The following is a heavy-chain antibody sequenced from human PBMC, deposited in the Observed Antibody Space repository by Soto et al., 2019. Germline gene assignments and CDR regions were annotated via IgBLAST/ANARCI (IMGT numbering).Heavy chain of an antibody. V-gene: IGHV4-4*07. D-gene: IGHD3-22*01. Sequence: ETLSLTCTVSGGSISSYYWSWIRQPAGKGLEWIGRIYTSGSTNYNPSLKSRVTMSVDTSKNQFSLKLSSVTAADTAVYYCARGVGYYDSSGYYYEAYYFDYWGQGTLVTVSS. J-gene: IGHJ4*02. CDR2: IYTSGST. CDR3: ARGVGYYDSSGYYYEAYYFDY. CDR1: GGSISSYY.